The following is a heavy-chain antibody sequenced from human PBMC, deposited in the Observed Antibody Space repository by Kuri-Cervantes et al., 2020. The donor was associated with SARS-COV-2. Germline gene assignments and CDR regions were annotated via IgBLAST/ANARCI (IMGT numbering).Heavy chain of an antibody. D-gene: IGHD6-19*01. Sequence: GESLKISCAASGFTFSSYWMSWVRQAPGKGLEWVANIKQDGSEKYYVDSVKGRFTISRDNAKNSLYLQMNSLRAEDTAVYYCARDETGIAVGITMDVWGKGTTVTVSS. CDR1: GFTFSSYW. CDR2: IKQDGSEK. CDR3: ARDETGIAVGITMDV. J-gene: IGHJ6*03. V-gene: IGHV3-7*01.